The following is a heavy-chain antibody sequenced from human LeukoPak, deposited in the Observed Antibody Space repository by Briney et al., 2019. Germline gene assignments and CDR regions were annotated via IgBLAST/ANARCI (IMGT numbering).Heavy chain of an antibody. J-gene: IGHJ3*02. Sequence: GGSLRLSCAASGFXFNSYSMNWVRQAPGKGLEWIADVSSTSSTIYYADPVKGRFTISRDNVKNSLYLQMNSLRDEDTAMYYCAKTYSGDVFDIWGQGTMVTVSS. CDR3: AKTYSGDVFDI. D-gene: IGHD6-19*01. CDR2: VSSTSSTI. CDR1: GFXFNSYS. V-gene: IGHV3-48*02.